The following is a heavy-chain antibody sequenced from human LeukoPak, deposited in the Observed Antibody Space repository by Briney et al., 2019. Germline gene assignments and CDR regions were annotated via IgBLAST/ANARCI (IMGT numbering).Heavy chain of an antibody. V-gene: IGHV3-15*01. Sequence: GGSLRLSCAASGLIFNNYAMSWVRQAPGKGLEWVGRIRSRSAGGTTDYGAPVKGRFTISRDDSKNTLYLQMNSLKTEDTAVYYCSTGGGTHDYWGQGTLVTVSS. CDR2: IRSRSAGGTT. D-gene: IGHD2-15*01. CDR3: STGGGTHDY. J-gene: IGHJ4*02. CDR1: GLIFNNYA.